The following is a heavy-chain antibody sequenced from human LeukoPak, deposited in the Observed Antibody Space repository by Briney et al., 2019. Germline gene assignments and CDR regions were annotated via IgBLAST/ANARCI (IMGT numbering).Heavy chain of an antibody. CDR3: ARDWTGELLIPGNY. CDR2: TRYDGSNK. J-gene: IGHJ4*02. CDR1: GFTFSSYG. D-gene: IGHD3-10*01. V-gene: IGHV3-30*02. Sequence: GGSLRLSCAASGFTFSSYGMYWVRQAPGKGLEWVAFTRYDGSNKYYADSVKGRFTISRDNSKNTLYLQMNSLRAEDTAVYYCARDWTGELLIPGNYWGQGTLVTVSS.